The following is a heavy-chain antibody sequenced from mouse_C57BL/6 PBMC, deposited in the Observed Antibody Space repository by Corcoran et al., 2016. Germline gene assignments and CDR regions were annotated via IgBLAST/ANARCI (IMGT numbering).Heavy chain of an antibody. CDR2: ISYDGSN. CDR3: AREGIYDGYYFDY. CDR1: GYSITSGYY. V-gene: IGHV3-6*01. D-gene: IGHD2-3*01. Sequence: DVQLQESGPGLVKPSQSLSLTCSVTGYSITSGYYWNWIRQFPGNKLEWMGYISYDGSNNYNPSLKNRISITRDTSKNQFFLKLNSVTTEDTATYYCAREGIYDGYYFDYWGQGTTLTVSS. J-gene: IGHJ2*01.